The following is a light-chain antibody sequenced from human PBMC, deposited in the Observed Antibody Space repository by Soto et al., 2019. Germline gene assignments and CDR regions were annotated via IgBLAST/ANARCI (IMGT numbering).Light chain of an antibody. Sequence: QSVLTQPASVSGSPGQSITISRSGTSSDVGGYTYVSWYQQHPGKAPKVIIYEVSNRPSGVSSRFSGSKSGKTASLTISGLQAEDEADYYCSSYTSSSTPYVFGTG. CDR2: EVS. V-gene: IGLV2-14*01. J-gene: IGLJ1*01. CDR1: SSDVGGYTY. CDR3: SSYTSSSTPYV.